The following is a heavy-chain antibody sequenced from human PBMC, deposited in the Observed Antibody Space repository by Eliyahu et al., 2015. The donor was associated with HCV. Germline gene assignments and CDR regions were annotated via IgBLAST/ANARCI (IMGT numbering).Heavy chain of an antibody. J-gene: IGHJ4*02. CDR2: ISSSSSYT. Sequence: QVQLVESGGGLVKPGGSLRLSCAAXGFTFSDYYMSWIRQAPGKGLEWVSYISSSSSYTNYADSVKGRFTISRDNAKNSLYLQMNSLRAEDTAVYYCASTGYSYAHGENYWGQGTLVTVSS. D-gene: IGHD5-18*01. CDR1: GFTFSDYY. CDR3: ASTGYSYAHGENY. V-gene: IGHV3-11*06.